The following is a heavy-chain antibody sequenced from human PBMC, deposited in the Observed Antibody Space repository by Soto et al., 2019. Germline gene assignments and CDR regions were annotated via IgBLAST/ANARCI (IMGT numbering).Heavy chain of an antibody. CDR1: GGSXSSYY. V-gene: IGHV4-59*01. CDR3: ARSDYDFWSGYSINWFDP. Sequence: PSETLSLTCTVSGGSXSSYYWSWIRQPPGKGLEWIGYIYYSGSTNYNPSLKSRVTISVDTSKNQFSLKLSSVTAADTAVYYCARSDYDFWSGYSINWFDPWGQGTLVTVSS. J-gene: IGHJ5*02. CDR2: IYYSGST. D-gene: IGHD3-3*01.